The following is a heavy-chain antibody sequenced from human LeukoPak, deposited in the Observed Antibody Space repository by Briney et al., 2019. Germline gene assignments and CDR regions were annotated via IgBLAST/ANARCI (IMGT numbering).Heavy chain of an antibody. CDR1: GGSISSYY. Sequence: SETLSLTCTVSGGSISSYYWSWIRQPPGKGLEWIGYIYSSGSTNYNPSLKSRVTISVDKSKNQFSLKMSSVTAADTAVYYCTRAPPYGSGWSKGVLDYWGQGTLVTVSS. CDR3: TRAPPYGSGWSKGVLDY. CDR2: IYSSGST. J-gene: IGHJ4*02. D-gene: IGHD6-19*01. V-gene: IGHV4-59*12.